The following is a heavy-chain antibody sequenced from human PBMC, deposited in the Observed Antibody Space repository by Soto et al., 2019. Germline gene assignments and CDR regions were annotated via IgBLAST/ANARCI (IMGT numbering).Heavy chain of an antibody. V-gene: IGHV4-34*01. CDR2: VKDGGHT. CDR1: GGSLSGYY. Sequence: QVQLQQWGAGLLKPSETLSLNCAVTGGSLSGYYWSWIRQPPGKGLEWIGEVKDGGHTNYSPSLRGRVTISSATSNNQCSLRLNSVTAADTGVYYCARGQEGVLATHWDQGSLVTVSS. CDR3: ARGQEGVLATH. D-gene: IGHD5-12*01. J-gene: IGHJ4*02.